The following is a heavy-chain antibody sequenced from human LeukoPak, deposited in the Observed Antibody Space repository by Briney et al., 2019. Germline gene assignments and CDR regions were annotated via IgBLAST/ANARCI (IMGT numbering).Heavy chain of an antibody. J-gene: IGHJ4*02. CDR2: VWFDGSNR. D-gene: IGHD1-14*01. V-gene: IGHV3-33*06. CDR3: AKSNTESQTTVGN. CDR1: GFTFNTYG. Sequence: PGGSLRLSCAASGFTFNTYGMHWVRQAPGKGLEWIAVVWFDGSNRFYADSVEGRFTISRDNSKNTLYLQMNSLRAEDTAVYYCAKSNTESQTTVGNWGQGTLVSVSS.